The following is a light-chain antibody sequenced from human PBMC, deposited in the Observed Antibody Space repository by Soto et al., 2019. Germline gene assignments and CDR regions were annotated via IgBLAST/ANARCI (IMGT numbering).Light chain of an antibody. CDR2: GAS. V-gene: IGKV1-5*01. CDR1: QSVDKW. CDR3: QQYHTYWT. Sequence: IQMTQSPSTLSASVGDTITISCGASQSVDKWLAWYQQKPGKAPXVLIHGASNLEGGVSSRFSGSGSGTEFALTISSLQPDDFGTYYCQQYHTYWTFGQGTQVDIK. J-gene: IGKJ1*01.